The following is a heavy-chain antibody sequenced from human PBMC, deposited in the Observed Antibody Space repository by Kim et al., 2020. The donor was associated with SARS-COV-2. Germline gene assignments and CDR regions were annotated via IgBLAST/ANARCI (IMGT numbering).Heavy chain of an antibody. Sequence: GGSLRLSCAASGFPFTTYYMTWVRQAPGKGLEWVANIKPDGSDKNHVESVKGRFTISRDNTERSLSLQMNSLRVEDTAVHYCARGGGSYYSVRGRGTLVT. V-gene: IGHV3-7*01. CDR1: GFPFTTYY. CDR3: ARGGGSYYSV. CDR2: IKPDGSDK. J-gene: IGHJ4*02. D-gene: IGHD1-26*01.